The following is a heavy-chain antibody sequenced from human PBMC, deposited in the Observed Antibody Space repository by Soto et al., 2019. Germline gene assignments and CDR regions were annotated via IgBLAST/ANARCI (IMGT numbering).Heavy chain of an antibody. V-gene: IGHV1-69*05. CDR1: GGTFGSYA. CDR3: ARGGSCSSTSCSSGMDV. CDR2: IIPIIGTT. J-gene: IGHJ6*02. Sequence: GASVKVSCKASGGTFGSYAISWVRQAPGQGLEWIGGIIPIIGTTNYAQKFQGRVTIITDESTSTAYMELSRLRSDDTAVYYCARGGSCSSTSCSSGMDVWGQGTTVTVS. D-gene: IGHD2-2*01.